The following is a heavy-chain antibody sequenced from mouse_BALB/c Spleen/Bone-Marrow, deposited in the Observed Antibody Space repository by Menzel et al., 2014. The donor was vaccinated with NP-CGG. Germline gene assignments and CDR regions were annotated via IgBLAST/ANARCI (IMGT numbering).Heavy chain of an antibody. Sequence: QVQLQQSGAELAKSGASVKMSCKASGYTFTSYWIHWIKQRPGQGLEWLGYINPSTGYTEYNQKFKDKATLTADKSSSTAYMQLTSLTSDDSAVYYCARFYDGYYLPRDYWGQGTTLTVSS. J-gene: IGHJ2*01. CDR3: ARFYDGYYLPRDY. CDR1: GYTFTSYW. CDR2: INPSTGYT. D-gene: IGHD2-3*01. V-gene: IGHV1-7*01.